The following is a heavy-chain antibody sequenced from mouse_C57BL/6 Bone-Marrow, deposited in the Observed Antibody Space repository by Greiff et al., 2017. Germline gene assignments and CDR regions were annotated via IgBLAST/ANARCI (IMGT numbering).Heavy chain of an antibody. Sequence: QVQLQQSGAELVMPGASVKLSCKASGYTFTSYWMHWVKRRPGQGLEWIGEIDPSDSYTNYNQKFKGKSTLTVDKSSSTAYMQLSSLTSEVSAVYYCARHASYVPFRYWGQGTTLTVSS. CDR3: ARHASYVPFRY. V-gene: IGHV1-69*01. D-gene: IGHD6-1*01. CDR1: GYTFTSYW. CDR2: IDPSDSYT. J-gene: IGHJ2*01.